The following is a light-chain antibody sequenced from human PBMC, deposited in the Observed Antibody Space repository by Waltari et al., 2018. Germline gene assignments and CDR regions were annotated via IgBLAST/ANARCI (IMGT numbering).Light chain of an antibody. Sequence: QPVLTQPPSASGTPGQRVPISCSGSAPYNGGYFAHWYQQLPGKAPKLLIFRSDQRPSGFPDRFSGSKTGTSASLAISGLQSDDEADYFCASWDDSLNGHWVFGGGTKVTVL. J-gene: IGLJ3*02. V-gene: IGLV1-44*01. CDR1: APYNGGYF. CDR3: ASWDDSLNGHWV. CDR2: RSD.